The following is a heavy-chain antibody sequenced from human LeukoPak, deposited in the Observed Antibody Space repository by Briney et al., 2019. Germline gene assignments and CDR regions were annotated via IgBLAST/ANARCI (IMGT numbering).Heavy chain of an antibody. CDR1: GFTFSSYG. CDR2: ISYDGSNK. V-gene: IGHV3-30*18. J-gene: IGHJ4*02. Sequence: GGSLRLSCAASGFTFSSYGMHWVRQAPGKGLEWVAVISYDGSNKYYADSVKGRFTISRDNSKNTLYLQMNSLGAEDTAVYYCAKDRIAVAGAEGYFDYWGQGTLVTVSS. CDR3: AKDRIAVAGAEGYFDY. D-gene: IGHD6-19*01.